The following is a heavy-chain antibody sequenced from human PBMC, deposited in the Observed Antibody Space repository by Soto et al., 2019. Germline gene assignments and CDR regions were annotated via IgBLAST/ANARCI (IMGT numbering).Heavy chain of an antibody. J-gene: IGHJ3*02. Sequence: GASVKVSCKASGGTFSSYTISWVRQAPGQGLEWMGRIIPILGIANYAQKFQGRVTITADKSTSTAYMELSSLRSEDTAVYYCARGLKAASVLLDPCDAFDIWGQGTMVTVSS. D-gene: IGHD1-20*01. CDR3: ARGLKAASVLLDPCDAFDI. CDR1: GGTFSSYT. V-gene: IGHV1-69*02. CDR2: IIPILGIA.